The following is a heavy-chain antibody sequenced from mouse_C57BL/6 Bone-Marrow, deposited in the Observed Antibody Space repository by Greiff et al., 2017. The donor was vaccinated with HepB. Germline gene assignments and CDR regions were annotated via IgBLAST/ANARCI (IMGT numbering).Heavy chain of an antibody. V-gene: IGHV1-19*01. Sequence: EVQLQESGPVLVKPGASVKMSCKASGYTFTDYYMNWVKQSHGKSLEWIGVINPYNGGTSYNQKFKGKATLTVDKSSSTAYMELNSLTSEDSAVYYCAAITTVVAHWYFDVWGTGTTVTVSS. CDR2: INPYNGGT. CDR3: AAITTVVAHWYFDV. CDR1: GYTFTDYY. D-gene: IGHD1-1*01. J-gene: IGHJ1*03.